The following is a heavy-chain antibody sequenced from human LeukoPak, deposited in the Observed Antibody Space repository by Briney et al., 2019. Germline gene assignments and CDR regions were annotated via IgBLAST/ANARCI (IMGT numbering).Heavy chain of an antibody. CDR3: TRVRSSSWYDY. CDR1: GFTFSTSW. J-gene: IGHJ4*02. Sequence: PGGSLRLSCATSGFTFSTSWMHWVRQAPGKGLVWVSRISGDGTTTTYADSVKGRFTISRDNAKNTLFLRMNSLRVDDTAVYYCTRVRSSSWYDYWGQGALVTASS. D-gene: IGHD6-13*01. CDR2: ISGDGTTT. V-gene: IGHV3-74*01.